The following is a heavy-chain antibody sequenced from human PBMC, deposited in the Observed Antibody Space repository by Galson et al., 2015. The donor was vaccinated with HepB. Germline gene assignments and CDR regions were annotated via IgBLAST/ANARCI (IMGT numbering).Heavy chain of an antibody. D-gene: IGHD5-18*01. CDR2: ISGSGGST. CDR1: GFTFSSYA. CDR3: AKGGMRGGYSYGRPFGY. J-gene: IGHJ4*02. Sequence: SLRLSCAASGFTFSSYAMSWVRQAPGKGLEWVSAISGSGGSTYYADSVKGRFTISRDNSKNTLYLQMNSLRAEDTAVYYCAKGGMRGGYSYGRPFGYWGQGTLVTVSS. V-gene: IGHV3-23*01.